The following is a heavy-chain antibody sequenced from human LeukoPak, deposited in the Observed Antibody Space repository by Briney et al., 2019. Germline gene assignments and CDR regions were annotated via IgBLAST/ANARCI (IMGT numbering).Heavy chain of an antibody. CDR3: VWYYYDSSGYYDSVY. J-gene: IGHJ4*02. CDR2: IYYSGST. D-gene: IGHD3-22*01. CDR1: GGSISSYY. Sequence: SETLSLTCTVSGGSISSYYWSWIRQPPGKGLEWIGYIYYSGSTNYNPSLKSRVTISVDTSKNQFSLKLSSVTAADTAVYYCVWYYYDSSGYYDSVYWGQGTLVTVSS. V-gene: IGHV4-59*08.